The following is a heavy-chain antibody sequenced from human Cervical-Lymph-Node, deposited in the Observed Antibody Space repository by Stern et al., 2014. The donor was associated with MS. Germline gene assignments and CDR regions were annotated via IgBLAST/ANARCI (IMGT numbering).Heavy chain of an antibody. CDR3: ARARRVVTAHQLFYYYYGMDV. V-gene: IGHV1-69*01. D-gene: IGHD2-21*02. J-gene: IGHJ6*02. CDR2: IIPIFGTA. Sequence: QVQLVESGAEVKKPGSSVKVSCKASGGTFSSYAISWVRQAPGQGLEWMGGIIPIFGTANYAETFQGRVTITAAESTHTASMELSSLRSEDTAVYYCARARRVVTAHQLFYYYYGMDVWGQGTTVTVSS. CDR1: GGTFSSYA.